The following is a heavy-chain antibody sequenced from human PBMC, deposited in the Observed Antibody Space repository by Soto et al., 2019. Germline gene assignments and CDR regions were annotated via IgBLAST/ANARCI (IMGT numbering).Heavy chain of an antibody. CDR1: GGTFSSYA. Sequence: QVQLVQSGAEVKKPGSSVKVSCKASGGTFSSYAISWVRQAPGQGLESMGGIIPIFGTANYAQKFQGRVTITADESTSTGYIEMSSLRAEDTAVYYCARVPTYYYDSSGENWFDPWGQGTLVTVSS. D-gene: IGHD3-22*01. CDR3: ARVPTYYYDSSGENWFDP. J-gene: IGHJ5*02. V-gene: IGHV1-69*01. CDR2: IIPIFGTA.